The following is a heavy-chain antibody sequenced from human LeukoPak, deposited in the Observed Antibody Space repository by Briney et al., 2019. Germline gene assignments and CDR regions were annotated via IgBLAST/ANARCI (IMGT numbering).Heavy chain of an antibody. D-gene: IGHD3-3*01. CDR3: ARGRRDDFWSGYYRNWFDP. J-gene: IGHJ5*02. Sequence: SETLSLTCAVYGVSFSGYYWSWIRQPPGKGLEWIGEINHSGSTNYNPSLKSRVTISVDTSKNQFSLKLSSVTAADTAVYYCARGRRDDFWSGYYRNWFDPWGQGTLVTVSS. V-gene: IGHV4-34*01. CDR1: GVSFSGYY. CDR2: INHSGST.